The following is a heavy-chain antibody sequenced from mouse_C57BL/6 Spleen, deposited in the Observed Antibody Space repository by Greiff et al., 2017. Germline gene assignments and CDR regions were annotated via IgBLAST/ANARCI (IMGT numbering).Heavy chain of an antibody. CDR1: GYTFTSYW. V-gene: IGHV1-64*01. Sequence: QVHVKQSGAELVKPGASVKLSCKASGYTFTSYWMHWVKQRPGQGLEWIGMIHPNSGSTNYNEKFKSKATLTVDKSSSTAYMQLSSLTSEDSAVYYCAREGSTMVTSWFAYWGQGTLVTVSA. D-gene: IGHD2-2*01. J-gene: IGHJ3*01. CDR3: AREGSTMVTSWFAY. CDR2: IHPNSGST.